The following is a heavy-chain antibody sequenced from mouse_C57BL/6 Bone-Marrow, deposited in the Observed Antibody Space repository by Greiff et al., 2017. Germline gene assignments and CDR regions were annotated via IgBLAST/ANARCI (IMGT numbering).Heavy chain of an antibody. Sequence: EVMLVESGAELVKPGASVKLSCTASGFNIKDYYMHWVKQRTEQGLEWIGRIDPEDGETKYAPKFQGKATITADTSSNTAYLQLSSLTSEDTAVYYCARPTIYYDYYWYFDVWGTGTTVTVSS. D-gene: IGHD2-4*01. CDR1: GFNIKDYY. J-gene: IGHJ1*03. CDR2: IDPEDGET. V-gene: IGHV14-2*01. CDR3: ARPTIYYDYYWYFDV.